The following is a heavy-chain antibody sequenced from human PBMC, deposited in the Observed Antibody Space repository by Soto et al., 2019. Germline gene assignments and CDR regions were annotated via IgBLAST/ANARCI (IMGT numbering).Heavy chain of an antibody. V-gene: IGHV4-59*08. D-gene: IGHD6-19*01. Sequence: SETLALTCTVAGGSISSYYWGWIRQPPGKGLEWIGYIYYSGSTNYNPSLKSRVTISVDTSKNQFSLKLSSVTAADTAVYYGARQGAAVAEIDYWGQGTLVTVSS. CDR3: ARQGAAVAEIDY. J-gene: IGHJ4*02. CDR1: GGSISSYY. CDR2: IYYSGST.